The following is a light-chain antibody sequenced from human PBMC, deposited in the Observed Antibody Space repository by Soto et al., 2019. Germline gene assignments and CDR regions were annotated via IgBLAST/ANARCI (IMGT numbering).Light chain of an antibody. J-gene: IGKJ1*01. V-gene: IGKV1-39*01. CDR1: QSISSY. Sequence: IHITHSLSTLSATVGDRVTITCRASQSISSYLNWYQQKPGKAPKLLIYAASSLQSGVPSRFSGSGSGTDFTLTISSLQPEDFATYYCQQSYSTPWTFGQGTKVDIK. CDR2: AAS. CDR3: QQSYSTPWT.